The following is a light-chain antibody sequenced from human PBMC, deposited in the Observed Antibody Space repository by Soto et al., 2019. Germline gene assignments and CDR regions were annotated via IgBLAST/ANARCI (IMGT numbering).Light chain of an antibody. CDR1: QGISKY. CDR3: QKHNAVPGT. Sequence: DIQMTQFPSSLSASVGDRVTITCRASQGISKYVAWYQQKPGKVPKLLIYATSTLQSEVPSRFSASGSGTEFTLTISSLQSEDVATYYCQKHNAVPGTFGRGTKVEI. CDR2: ATS. V-gene: IGKV1-27*01. J-gene: IGKJ1*01.